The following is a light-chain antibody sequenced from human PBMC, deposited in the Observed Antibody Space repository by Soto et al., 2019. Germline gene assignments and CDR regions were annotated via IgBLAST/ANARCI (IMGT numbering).Light chain of an antibody. V-gene: IGKV3-11*01. CDR1: QSVSSY. Sequence: EIVLTQSPATLSLSPGERATLSCRASQSVSSYLAWYQQKPGQAPRLLIYDASNRATGIPARFSGSGSGPDFTLTISSLEPEDFAVYYCHQRSNWPLTFGGGTQVDIK. CDR3: HQRSNWPLT. J-gene: IGKJ4*01. CDR2: DAS.